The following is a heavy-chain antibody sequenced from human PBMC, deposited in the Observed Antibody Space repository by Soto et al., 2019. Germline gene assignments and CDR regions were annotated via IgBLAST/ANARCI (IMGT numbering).Heavy chain of an antibody. D-gene: IGHD3-3*01. Sequence: GGSLRLSCVASGAGLTFSDAWMSWVRQAPGKGLEWIGHIKDKAEGATTDYAANVRGRFVISRDNSRRTVFLQMSSLDVEDTAVYYCTTLFQLRFFGGQEPQVT. CDR2: IKDKAEGATT. CDR3: TTLFQLRFF. V-gene: IGHV3-15*05. CDR1: GAGLTFSDAW. J-gene: IGHJ4*02.